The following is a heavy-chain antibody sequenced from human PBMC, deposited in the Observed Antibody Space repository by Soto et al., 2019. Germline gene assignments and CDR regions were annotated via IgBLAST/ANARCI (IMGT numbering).Heavy chain of an antibody. D-gene: IGHD5-18*01. CDR2: IIAIFGTA. Sequence: QVQLVQSGAEVQKPGSSVKVSCKASGGPFSSYAISWVRQAPGQGLEWMGGIIAIFGTANYAQKFQGRVTITADDSTSTAYMELSSLRAEDTAVYYCARARMDTVAFDLWGQGTMVTVSS. CDR1: GGPFSSYA. CDR3: ARARMDTVAFDL. V-gene: IGHV1-69*01. J-gene: IGHJ3*01.